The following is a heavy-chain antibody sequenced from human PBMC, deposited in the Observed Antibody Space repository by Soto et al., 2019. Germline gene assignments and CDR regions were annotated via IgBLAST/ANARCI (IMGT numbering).Heavy chain of an antibody. CDR2: IYNGGNT. CDR1: GGSISSDDYY. V-gene: IGHV4-30-4*01. Sequence: QVHLQESGPGLVKPSQTLSLTCTVSGGSISSDDYYWSWIRQSTDKGLEWIGHIYNGGNTYSNPSLKRRNTISVDTSKNQFSLKLSSVSAADTAVYYCARGPSADKVDDWGQGILVTVSS. CDR3: ARGPSADKVDD. J-gene: IGHJ4*02.